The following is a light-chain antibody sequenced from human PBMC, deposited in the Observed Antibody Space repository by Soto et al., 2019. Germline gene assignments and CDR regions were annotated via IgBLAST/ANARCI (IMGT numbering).Light chain of an antibody. CDR2: DVS. CDR3: SSYSSSSTPYV. Sequence: SALTQPASVSGSPGQSITISCTGTSSDVGGYTYVSWYQQHPGKAPKLMIYDVSNRPSGVSNRFSGSKSGNTASLTISGLQAEDEADYYCSSYSSSSTPYVFGTGTKLTVL. CDR1: SSDVGGYTY. V-gene: IGLV2-14*01. J-gene: IGLJ1*01.